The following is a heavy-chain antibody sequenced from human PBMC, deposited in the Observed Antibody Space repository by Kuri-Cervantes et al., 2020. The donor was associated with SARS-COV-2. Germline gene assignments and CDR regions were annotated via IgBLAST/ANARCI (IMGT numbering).Heavy chain of an antibody. D-gene: IGHD3-16*01. CDR2: ISGSTLTT. CDR1: GFNFNIYS. V-gene: IGHV3-48*01. CDR3: ARLDYLD. Sequence: GGSLRLSCTASGFNFNIYSMYWVRQAPGQGLEWLAYISGSTLTTYYADSVKGRFTISRDSAKNSLYLQMASLRVEDTAVYYCARLDYLDWGQGTLVTVSS. J-gene: IGHJ4*02.